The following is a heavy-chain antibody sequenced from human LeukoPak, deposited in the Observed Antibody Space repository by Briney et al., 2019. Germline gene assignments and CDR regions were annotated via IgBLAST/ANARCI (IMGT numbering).Heavy chain of an antibody. Sequence: SETLSLTCTVSGGSISSGGYYWSWIRQPPGQALEWIGYIYDRGSTNYNPSLKSRVTISVDKSKNQFSLKLSSVTAADTAVYYCARDSNHLSDYYGSGRVVGWWFDPWGQGTLVTVSS. CDR2: IYDRGST. CDR1: GGSISSGGYY. J-gene: IGHJ5*02. D-gene: IGHD3-10*01. CDR3: ARDSNHLSDYYGSGRVVGWWFDP. V-gene: IGHV4-30-2*01.